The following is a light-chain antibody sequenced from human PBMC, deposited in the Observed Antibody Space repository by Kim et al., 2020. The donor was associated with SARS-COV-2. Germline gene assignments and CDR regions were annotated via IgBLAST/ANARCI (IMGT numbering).Light chain of an antibody. J-gene: IGLJ2*01. CDR2: DVN. CDR1: SSAVSGYDN. V-gene: IGLV2-14*04. Sequence: SSAVTSSAVSGYDNASWYQQHQDKPPNLTLYDVNKGTSGVSYRFSGPKSGNTASLTISGPQAEDGADYYGSSDTISNAVIFGGVVFGGGTQLTVL. CDR3: SSDTISNAVIFGGVV.